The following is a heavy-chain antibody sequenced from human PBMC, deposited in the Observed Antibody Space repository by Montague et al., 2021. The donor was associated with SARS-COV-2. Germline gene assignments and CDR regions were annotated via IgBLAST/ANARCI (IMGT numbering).Heavy chain of an antibody. CDR1: GFSLSTSGMC. V-gene: IGHV4-61*08. CDR2: IYYSWST. J-gene: IGHJ4*02. CDR3: ARVFPRWLQFDAWFDY. D-gene: IGHD5-24*01. Sequence: LVKPTQTLTLTCTFPGFSLSTSGMCVSWIRQPPGKGLEWIGYIYYSWSTNYNPSLKSRVTISVDTSKNQFSLKLSSVTAADTAVYYCARVFPRWLQFDAWFDYWGQETLVTVSS.